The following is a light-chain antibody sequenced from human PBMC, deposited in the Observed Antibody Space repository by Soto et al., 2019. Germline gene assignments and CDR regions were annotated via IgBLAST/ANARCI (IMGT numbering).Light chain of an antibody. V-gene: IGLV2-14*01. CDR2: AVN. CDR1: SSDVGNYNY. J-gene: IGLJ2*01. Sequence: QSVLTQPASVSGSPGQSITISCTGTSSDVGNYNYVSWYQQHPGKAPKLMIYAVNNRPSGVSSRFSGSKSGNTASLTISGLQAEDEADSFCSSYTSSSTHVVFGGGTKVTVL. CDR3: SSYTSSSTHVV.